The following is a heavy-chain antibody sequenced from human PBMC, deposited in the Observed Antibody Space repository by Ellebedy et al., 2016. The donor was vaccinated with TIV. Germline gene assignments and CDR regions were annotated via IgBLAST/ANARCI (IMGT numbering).Heavy chain of an antibody. CDR3: APHSGIDY. Sequence: GGSLRLXXAASGFTFSSYGMHWVRQAPGKGLEWVAVISYDGSNKYYADSVKGRFTISRDNSKNTLYLQMNSLRAEDTAVYYCAPHSGIDYWGQGTLVTVSS. CDR2: ISYDGSNK. V-gene: IGHV3-30*03. CDR1: GFTFSSYG. J-gene: IGHJ4*02. D-gene: IGHD1-26*01.